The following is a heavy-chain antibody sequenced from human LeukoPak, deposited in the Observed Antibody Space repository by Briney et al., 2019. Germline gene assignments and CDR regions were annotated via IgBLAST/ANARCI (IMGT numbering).Heavy chain of an antibody. CDR2: IWYDGSNK. CDR1: GFTFSSYG. V-gene: IGHV3-33*01. CDR3: ARSRPYCSGGSCYSDGLDV. J-gene: IGHJ6*02. Sequence: PGGSLRLSCAASGFTFSSYGMHWVRQAPGKGLEWVAVIWYDGSNKYYADSVKGRFTISRDNFKNTLYVQMNSLRAEGTAVYYCARSRPYCSGGSCYSDGLDVWGQGTTVTVSS. D-gene: IGHD2-15*01.